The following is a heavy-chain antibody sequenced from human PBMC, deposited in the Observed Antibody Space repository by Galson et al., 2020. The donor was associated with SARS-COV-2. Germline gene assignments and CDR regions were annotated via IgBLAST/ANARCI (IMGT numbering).Heavy chain of an antibody. D-gene: IGHD6-13*01. J-gene: IGHJ5*02. Sequence: GESLKISCKGSGYSFTSYWIGWVRQMPGKGLEWMGIIYPGDSDTRYSPSFQGQVTIPADKSISPAYLQWSSLKASDTAMYYCARGLRAAAGTIWFDPWGQGTLVTVSS. CDR3: ARGLRAAAGTIWFDP. CDR1: GYSFTSYW. CDR2: IYPGDSDT. V-gene: IGHV5-51*01.